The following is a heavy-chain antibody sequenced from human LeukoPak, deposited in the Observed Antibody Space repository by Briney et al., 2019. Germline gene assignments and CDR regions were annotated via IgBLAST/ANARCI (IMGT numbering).Heavy chain of an antibody. CDR3: ARGGWYLDS. CDR2: TYYRSKWRN. J-gene: IGHJ4*02. V-gene: IGHV6-1*01. D-gene: IGHD6-19*01. CDR1: GDSVSSNSAS. Sequence: SQTLSLTCAISGDSVSSNSASWDWIRQSPSRGIEWLARTYYRSKWRNDYATSVKSRISINPDTSRNQFSLQLSSVTPEDTAVYYCARGGWYLDSWGQGTLVTVSS.